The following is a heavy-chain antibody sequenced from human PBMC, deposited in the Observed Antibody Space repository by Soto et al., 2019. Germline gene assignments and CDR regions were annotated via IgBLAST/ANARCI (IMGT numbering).Heavy chain of an antibody. D-gene: IGHD4-17*01. CDR1: GYRFTSYC. CDR2: IDPSDSYT. V-gene: IGHV5-10-1*01. Sequence: PGESLKISGKGSGYRFTSYCISWVRQMPGKGLEWMGRIDPSDSYTKYSPSFQGHVTISADKSISTAYLQWSSLKASDTAMYYCARLLMTTVSRMDVWGQGTTITV. CDR3: ARLLMTTVSRMDV. J-gene: IGHJ6*02.